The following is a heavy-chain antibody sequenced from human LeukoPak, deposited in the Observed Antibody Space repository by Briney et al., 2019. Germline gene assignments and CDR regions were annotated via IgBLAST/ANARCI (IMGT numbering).Heavy chain of an antibody. CDR1: GFTFNNYA. D-gene: IGHD3-22*01. J-gene: IGHJ4*02. CDR2: ISGGGGST. V-gene: IGHV3-23*01. CDR3: AKDVYYDSSGLDFFDY. Sequence: GGSLRLSCAASGFTFNNYAMTWVRQAPGKGLEWVSAISGGGGSTYYADSVKGRFTISRDNSMNTLYLQMNSLRAEDTAVYYCAKDVYYDSSGLDFFDYWGQGTLVTVSS.